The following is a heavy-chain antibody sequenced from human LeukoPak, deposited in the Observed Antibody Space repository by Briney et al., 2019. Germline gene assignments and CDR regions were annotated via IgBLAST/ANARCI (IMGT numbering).Heavy chain of an antibody. D-gene: IGHD6-19*01. CDR3: ARRPLDHQWLVRYYYYIDV. J-gene: IGHJ6*03. Sequence: PSETLSLTCTVSGGSISSSSYYWGWIRQPPGKGLEWIGSIYYSGSTYYNPSLKSRVTISVDTSKNQFSLKLSSVTAADTAVYYCARRPLDHQWLVRYYYYIDVWGKGTTVTVSS. CDR1: GGSISSSSYY. CDR2: IYYSGST. V-gene: IGHV4-39*01.